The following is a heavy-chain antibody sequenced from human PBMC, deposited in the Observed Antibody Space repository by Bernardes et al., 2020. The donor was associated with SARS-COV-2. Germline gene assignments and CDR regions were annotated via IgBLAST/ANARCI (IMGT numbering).Heavy chain of an antibody. Sequence: GGSLRLSCAASGFTFSAYEMNWVRQAPGKGLEWISYISSSSSLVYYADSVKGRFTISRDNARNSLYLQMNSLRAEDTAIYYCARDIEATWRFDPWGQGTLVTVSS. CDR3: ARDIEATWRFDP. CDR2: ISSSSSLV. J-gene: IGHJ5*02. D-gene: IGHD5-12*01. V-gene: IGHV3-48*03. CDR1: GFTFSAYE.